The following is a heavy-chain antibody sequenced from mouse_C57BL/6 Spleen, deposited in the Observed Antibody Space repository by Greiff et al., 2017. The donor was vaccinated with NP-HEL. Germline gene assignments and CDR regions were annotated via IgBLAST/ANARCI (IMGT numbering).Heavy chain of an antibody. Sequence: EVQGVESGGDLVKPGGSLKLSCAASGFTFSSYGMSWVRQTPDKRLEWVATISSGGSYTYYPDSVKGRFTISRDNAKNTLYLQMSSLKSEDTAMYYCARQRGVATEYFDYWGQGTTLTVSS. V-gene: IGHV5-6*01. CDR1: GFTFSSYG. D-gene: IGHD1-1*02. J-gene: IGHJ2*01. CDR2: ISSGGSYT. CDR3: ARQRGVATEYFDY.